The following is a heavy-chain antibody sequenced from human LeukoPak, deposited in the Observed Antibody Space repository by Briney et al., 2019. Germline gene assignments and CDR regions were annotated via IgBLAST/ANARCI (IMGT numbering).Heavy chain of an antibody. CDR1: GYTFTGYY. V-gene: IGHV1-2*04. CDR2: INPHSGGT. J-gene: IGHJ4*02. Sequence: ASVKVSCKASGYTFTGYYMHWVRQAPGQGLEWMGWINPHSGGTDHAQKFQGWVTMTRDTSISTAYMELSRLRSDDTAVYYCARDMDSGPDFFDYWGLGTLVTVSS. CDR3: ARDMDSGPDFFDY. D-gene: IGHD1-26*01.